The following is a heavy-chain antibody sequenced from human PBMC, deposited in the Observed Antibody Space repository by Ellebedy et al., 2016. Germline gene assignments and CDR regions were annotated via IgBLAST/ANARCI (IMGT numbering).Heavy chain of an antibody. V-gene: IGHV3-23*01. Sequence: GESLKISCAASGFSFRSYTMSWVRQASGKGPEWVSSIDNNGDGTFYADSVKGRFTISRDNSKNTLYLQVNSLRAEDTAIYYCTRGGMQYFEYWGQGTLVTVSS. CDR2: IDNNGDGT. CDR1: GFSFRSYT. CDR3: TRGGMQYFEY. J-gene: IGHJ4*02. D-gene: IGHD3-16*01.